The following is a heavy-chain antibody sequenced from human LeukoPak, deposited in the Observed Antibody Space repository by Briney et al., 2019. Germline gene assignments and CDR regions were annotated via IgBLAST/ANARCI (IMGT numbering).Heavy chain of an antibody. J-gene: IGHJ3*02. CDR3: ARESIAASNAFDI. CDR2: INHSGST. V-gene: IGHV4-34*01. CDR1: GGSISSYC. D-gene: IGHD6-25*01. Sequence: SETLSLTCTVSGGSISSYCWSWIRQPPGKGLEWIGEINHSGSTNYNPSLKSRVTISVDTSKNQFSLKLSSVTAADTAVYYCARESIAASNAFDIWGQGTMVTVSS.